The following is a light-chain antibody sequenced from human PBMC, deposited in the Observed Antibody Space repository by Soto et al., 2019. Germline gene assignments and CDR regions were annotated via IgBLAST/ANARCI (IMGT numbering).Light chain of an antibody. CDR3: QQLNSYPLT. V-gene: IGKV1-33*01. J-gene: IGKJ4*01. CDR2: DAS. Sequence: DIQMTQSPSSLSASVGDRVTITCQASQDISNYLNWYQQKPGKAPKLLIYDASNLETGVPPRFSGSGSGTDFTFTISSLQPEDFATYYCQQLNSYPLTFGGGTKVDIK. CDR1: QDISNY.